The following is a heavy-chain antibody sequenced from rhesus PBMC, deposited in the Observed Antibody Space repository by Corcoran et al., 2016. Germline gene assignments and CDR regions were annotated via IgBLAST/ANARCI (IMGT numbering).Heavy chain of an antibody. Sequence: QVQLQESGPAVVKPSETLSLTCAVSGGSISSRNWWSWIRQSPGKRLAWIGCIYGSGGSTEYTPSLNSRVTISIDTSKNQFTLKLSSVTAAETALYYCARHKRFGLGDAFDFWGQGLRVTVSS. CDR1: GGSISSRNW. V-gene: IGHV4-93*02. CDR3: ARHKRFGLGDAFDF. CDR2: IYGSGGST. D-gene: IGHD3-3*01. J-gene: IGHJ3*01.